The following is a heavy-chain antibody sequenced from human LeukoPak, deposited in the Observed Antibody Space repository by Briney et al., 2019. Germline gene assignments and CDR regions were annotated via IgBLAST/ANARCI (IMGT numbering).Heavy chain of an antibody. CDR1: GGSFSGYY. CDR2: INHSGST. Sequence: PSETLSLTCAVYGGSFSGYYWSWIRLPPGKGLEWIGEINHSGSTNYNPSLKSRVTISVDTSKNQFSLKLSSVTAADTAVYYCARVLKDYGDIEYFQHWGQGTLVTVSS. J-gene: IGHJ1*01. D-gene: IGHD4-17*01. V-gene: IGHV4-34*01. CDR3: ARVLKDYGDIEYFQH.